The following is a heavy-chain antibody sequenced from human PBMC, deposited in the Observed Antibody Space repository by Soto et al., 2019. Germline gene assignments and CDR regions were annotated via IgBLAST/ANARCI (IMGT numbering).Heavy chain of an antibody. CDR3: ARGWGSYRRDNYYYYYYMDV. Sequence: QSQTLSLTCAISGDSVSSNSAAWNWIRQSPSRGLEWLGRTYYRSKWYNDYAVSVKSRITINPDTSKNQFSLQLNSVTPEDTAVYYCARGWGSYRRDNYYYYYYMDVWGKGTTVTVSS. V-gene: IGHV6-1*01. CDR1: GDSVSSNSAA. D-gene: IGHD3-16*02. CDR2: TYYRSKWYN. J-gene: IGHJ6*03.